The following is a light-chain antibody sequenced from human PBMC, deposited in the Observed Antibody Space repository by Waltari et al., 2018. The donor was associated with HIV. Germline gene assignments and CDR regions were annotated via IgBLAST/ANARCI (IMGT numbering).Light chain of an antibody. J-gene: IGKJ2*01. CDR2: GAS. V-gene: IGKV3-20*01. CDR3: QQYGSSPPRT. CDR1: QSVSSSY. Sequence: IVLTQSPGTLSLSPGERATLSFRASQSVSSSYLAWYQQKPGQAPRLLIYGASSRATGIPDRFSGSGSGTDFTLTISRLEPEDFAVYYCQQYGSSPPRTFGQGTKLEIK.